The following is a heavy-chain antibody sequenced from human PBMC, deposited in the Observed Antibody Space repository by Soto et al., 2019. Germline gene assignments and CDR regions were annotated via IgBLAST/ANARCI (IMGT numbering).Heavy chain of an antibody. CDR1: GFNFRGYG. D-gene: IGHD1-26*01. J-gene: IGHJ4*02. Sequence: GGSLRLSCAASGFNFRGYGMHWVRQAPGKGLEWVAITRHDGSNTYYADSVRGRFTISRDNSKNTLYLQMNSLRVEDTAVYYCARDGVGVTTYLGSIDFWCPTILLTVSS. V-gene: IGHV3-30*02. CDR2: TRHDGSNT. CDR3: ARDGVGVTTYLGSIDF.